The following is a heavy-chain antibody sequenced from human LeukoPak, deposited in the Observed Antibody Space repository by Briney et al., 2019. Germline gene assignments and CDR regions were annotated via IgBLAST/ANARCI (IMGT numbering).Heavy chain of an antibody. CDR2: IKQDGSEK. J-gene: IGHJ6*02. CDR1: GFTFSSYW. Sequence: GGSLRLSCAASGFTFSSYWMSWVRQAPGKGLEWVANIKQDGSEKYYVDSVKGRFTISRDNAKNSLYLQMNSLRAEDTAVYYCARDNKDYGSGRTGLFTPINYYYYYGMDVWGQGTTVTVSS. V-gene: IGHV3-7*01. D-gene: IGHD3-10*01. CDR3: ARDNKDYGSGRTGLFTPINYYYYYGMDV.